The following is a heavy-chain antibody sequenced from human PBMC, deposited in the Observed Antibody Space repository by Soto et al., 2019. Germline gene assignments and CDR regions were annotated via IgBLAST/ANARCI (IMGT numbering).Heavy chain of an antibody. Sequence: QVQLVQSGAEVKKPGASVKVSCKASGYTFASYAFSWMRQAPGQGLEWLGRINAYNGNTNYARKRQSRGTTTTDPATTTADMEPRSLTADDTAVYYCAREPPPPDYWGPGTLFTVSS. V-gene: IGHV1-18*01. J-gene: IGHJ4*02. CDR2: INAYNGNT. CDR3: AREPPPPDY. CDR1: GYTFASYA.